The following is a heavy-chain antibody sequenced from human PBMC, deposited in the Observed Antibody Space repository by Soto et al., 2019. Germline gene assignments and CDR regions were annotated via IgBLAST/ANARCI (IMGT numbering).Heavy chain of an antibody. CDR3: ARDQAVVVPAAIEYYYYGMDV. V-gene: IGHV1-69*13. CDR2: IIPIFGTA. J-gene: IGHJ6*01. Sequence: SVKVSFKASGGPFSSYAVSWVRQAPGQGLEWMGGIIPIFGTANYSQKFQGRVTITADESTSTAYMELSSLRSEDTAVYYCARDQAVVVPAAIEYYYYGMDVWGQGTTVTVSS. D-gene: IGHD2-2*02. CDR1: GGPFSSYA.